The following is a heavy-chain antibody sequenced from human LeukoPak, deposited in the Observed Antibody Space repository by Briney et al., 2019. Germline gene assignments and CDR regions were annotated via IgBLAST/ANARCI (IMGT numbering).Heavy chain of an antibody. V-gene: IGHV3-30*02. CDR2: IQYNGNNK. D-gene: IGHD3-10*01. Sequence: GGSLRPSCAASGFTFNNFGMHWVRQAPGKGLEWVTFIQYNGNNKYYADSVKGRFTISRDNSKNTLYLQMNSLRVEDTAVYYCAKDNRDYYIDYWGQGTLVTVSS. J-gene: IGHJ4*02. CDR1: GFTFNNFG. CDR3: AKDNRDYYIDY.